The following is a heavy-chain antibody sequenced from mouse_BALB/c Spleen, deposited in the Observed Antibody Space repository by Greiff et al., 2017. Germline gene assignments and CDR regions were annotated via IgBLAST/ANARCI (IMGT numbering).Heavy chain of an antibody. CDR2: ISYSGST. Sequence: EVQGVESGPGLVKPSQSLSLTCTVTGYSITSDYAWNWIRQFPGNKLEWMGYISYSGSTSYNPSLKSRISITRDTSKNQFFLQLNSVTTEDTATYYCARRTTVFDYWGQGTTLTVSS. J-gene: IGHJ2*01. V-gene: IGHV3-2*02. D-gene: IGHD1-1*01. CDR3: ARRTTVFDY. CDR1: GYSITSDYA.